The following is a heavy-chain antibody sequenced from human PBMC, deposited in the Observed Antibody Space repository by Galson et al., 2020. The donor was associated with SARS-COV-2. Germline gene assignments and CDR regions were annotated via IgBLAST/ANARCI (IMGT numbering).Heavy chain of an antibody. V-gene: IGHV3-23*01. CDR2: ISHSGDTT. J-gene: IGHJ4*02. D-gene: IGHD4-17*01. CDR3: AKVLTPFTLTTNLYY. CDR1: GATPSNYA. Sequence: GESLKFSCAASGATPSNYAMVWVRQASGKGLEWVSGISHSGDTTFYADSVKGRFTISRDNSKNTLYLQMNSLRAEDTALYYSAKVLTPFTLTTNLYYWGQGTLVTVSS.